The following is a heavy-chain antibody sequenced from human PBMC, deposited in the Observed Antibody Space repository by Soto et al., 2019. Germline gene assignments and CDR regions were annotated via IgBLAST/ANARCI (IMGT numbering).Heavy chain of an antibody. CDR3: ARGEVVALGY. J-gene: IGHJ4*02. CDR1: GGSISSGGYS. D-gene: IGHD2-15*01. Sequence: QLQLQESGSGLVKPSQTLSLTCAVSGGSISSGGYSWSWIRQPPGKGLEWIGYIYHSGSTYYNPSLKGRVTILVDRSKNQFSRKLSSVPAADTAVYYCARGEVVALGYWGQGTLVTVSS. V-gene: IGHV4-30-2*01. CDR2: IYHSGST.